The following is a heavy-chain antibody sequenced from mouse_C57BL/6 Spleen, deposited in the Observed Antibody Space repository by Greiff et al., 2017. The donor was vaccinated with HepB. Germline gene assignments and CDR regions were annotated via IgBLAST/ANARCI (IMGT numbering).Heavy chain of an antibody. J-gene: IGHJ4*01. CDR1: GFTFSSYA. V-gene: IGHV5-9-1*02. Sequence: DVQLVESGEGLVKPGGSLKLSCAASGFTFSSYAMSWVRQTPEKRLEWVAYISSGGDYIYYADTVKGRFTISRDNARNTLYLQMSSLKSEDTAMYYCTRGGNYDYYAMDYWGQGTSVTVSS. CDR3: TRGGNYDYYAMDY. CDR2: ISSGGDYI.